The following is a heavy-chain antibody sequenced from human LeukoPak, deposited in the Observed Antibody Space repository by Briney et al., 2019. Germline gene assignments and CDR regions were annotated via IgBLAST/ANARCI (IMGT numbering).Heavy chain of an antibody. Sequence: PGGSLRLSCAASGFTFSSYSMNWVRQAPGKGLEWVSSISSSSSYIYYADSVKGRFTISRDNAKNSLYLQMNSLRAEDTAVYYCAREGRGTKGAFDIWGQGTMVTVSS. D-gene: IGHD1-26*01. V-gene: IGHV3-21*01. CDR1: GFTFSSYS. CDR3: AREGRGTKGAFDI. J-gene: IGHJ3*02. CDR2: ISSSSSYI.